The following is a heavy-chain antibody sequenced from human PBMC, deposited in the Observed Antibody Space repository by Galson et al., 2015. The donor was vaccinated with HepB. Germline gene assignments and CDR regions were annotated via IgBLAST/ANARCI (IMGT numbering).Heavy chain of an antibody. V-gene: IGHV1-2*02. J-gene: IGHJ4*02. CDR3: ATLEMATPLLYFDY. CDR1: GYTFTGYY. CDR2: INPNSGGT. Sequence: SVKVSCKASGYTFTGYYMHWVRQAPGQGLEWMGWINPNSGGTNYAQKFQGRVTMTRDTSISTAYMELSRLRSDDTAVYYCATLEMATPLLYFDYWGQGTLVTVSS. D-gene: IGHD5-24*01.